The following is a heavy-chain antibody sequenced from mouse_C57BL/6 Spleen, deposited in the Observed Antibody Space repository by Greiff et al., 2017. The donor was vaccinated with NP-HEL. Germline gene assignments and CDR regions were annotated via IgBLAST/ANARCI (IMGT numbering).Heavy chain of an antibody. CDR3: TLYYGNYGDYFDY. V-gene: IGHV1-15*01. Sequence: QVQLQQSGAELVRPGASVTLSCKASGYTFTDYEMHWVKQTPVHGLEWIGAIDPETGGTAYNQKFKGKAILTADKSSSTAYMELRSLTSEDSAVYYCTLYYGNYGDYFDYWGQCTTLTVSS. D-gene: IGHD2-1*01. CDR2: IDPETGGT. CDR1: GYTFTDYE. J-gene: IGHJ2*01.